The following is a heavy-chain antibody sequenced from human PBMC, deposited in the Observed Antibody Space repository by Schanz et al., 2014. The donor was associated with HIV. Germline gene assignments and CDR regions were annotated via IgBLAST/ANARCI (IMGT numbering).Heavy chain of an antibody. V-gene: IGHV1-18*01. CDR2: ISAYNGNT. CDR3: AREPNYSGFDS. D-gene: IGHD5-12*01. J-gene: IGHJ5*01. CDR1: GGTLSSYA. Sequence: QVQLVQSGAEVKKPGSSVKVSCKASGGTLSSYAISWVRQAPGQGLEWMGWISAYNGNTNYAQKLQGRVTMTTDTSKSTAYMELRRLRSDDTAVYYCAREPNYSGFDSWGHGTLVTVSS.